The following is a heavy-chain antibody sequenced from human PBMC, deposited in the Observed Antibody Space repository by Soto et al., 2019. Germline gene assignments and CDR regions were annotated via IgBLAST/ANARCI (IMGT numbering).Heavy chain of an antibody. D-gene: IGHD6-13*01. J-gene: IGHJ5*02. CDR2: IIPIFGTA. CDR1: GGTFSSYA. V-gene: IGHV1-69*06. CDR3: ARTIAAREINWFDP. Sequence: ASVKVSCKASGGTFSSYAISWVRQAPGQGLEWMGGIIPIFGTANYAQKFQGRVTITADKSTSTAYMELSSLRSEDTAVYYCARTIAAREINWFDPWGQGTLVTVSS.